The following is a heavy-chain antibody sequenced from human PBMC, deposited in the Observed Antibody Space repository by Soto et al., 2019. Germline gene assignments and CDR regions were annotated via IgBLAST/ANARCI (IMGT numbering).Heavy chain of an antibody. Sequence: GGSLRLSCAASGFTFSSYSMNWVRQAPGKGLEWVSSISSSSSYIYYADSVKGRFTISRDNAKNSLYLQMNSLRAEDTAVYYCARVGVCYRARCYYYMDVWGKGTTVTVSS. D-gene: IGHD2-8*01. V-gene: IGHV3-21*01. CDR3: ARVGVCYRARCYYYMDV. J-gene: IGHJ6*03. CDR1: GFTFSSYS. CDR2: ISSSSSYI.